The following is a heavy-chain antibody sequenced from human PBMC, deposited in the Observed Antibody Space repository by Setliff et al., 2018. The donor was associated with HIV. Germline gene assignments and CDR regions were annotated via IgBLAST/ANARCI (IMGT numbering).Heavy chain of an antibody. V-gene: IGHV4-31*03. CDR2: IYYSGST. J-gene: IGHJ4*02. D-gene: IGHD1-26*01. CDR1: GRSISSGAYY. Sequence: PSETLSLTCTFSGRSISSGAYYWSWIRKHPGKGLEWIGYIYYSGSTYYNPSLKSRVTISVDTSKNQFSLKLNSVTAADTAVYYGARVALSSPSRPGCYFDYWGQGTLVTVSS. CDR3: ARVALSSPSRPGCYFDY.